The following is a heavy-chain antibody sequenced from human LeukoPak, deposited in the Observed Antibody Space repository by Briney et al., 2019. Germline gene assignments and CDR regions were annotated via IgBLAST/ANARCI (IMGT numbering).Heavy chain of an antibody. Sequence: PSETLSLTCTVSGGSISSSSYYWGWIRQPPGKGLEWIGSIYYSGSTYYNPSLKSRVTISVDTSKNQFSLKLSSVTAADTAVYYCARTYGSGEVYFDYWGQGTLVTVSS. CDR2: IYYSGST. V-gene: IGHV4-39*07. D-gene: IGHD3-10*01. CDR3: ARTYGSGEVYFDY. J-gene: IGHJ4*02. CDR1: GGSISSSSYY.